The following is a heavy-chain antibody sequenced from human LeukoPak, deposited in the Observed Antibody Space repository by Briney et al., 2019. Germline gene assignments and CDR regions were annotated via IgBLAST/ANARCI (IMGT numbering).Heavy chain of an antibody. Sequence: SETLSLTCAVYGGSFSGYYWSWIRQPPGKGLEWIGEINHSGSTNYNPSLKSRVTISVDTSKNQFSLKLSSVTAADTAVYYCARVGYCSSTSCYLFDNWFDPWGQGTLVTVSS. V-gene: IGHV4-34*01. CDR3: ARVGYCSSTSCYLFDNWFDP. CDR2: INHSGST. J-gene: IGHJ5*02. CDR1: GGSFSGYY. D-gene: IGHD2-2*01.